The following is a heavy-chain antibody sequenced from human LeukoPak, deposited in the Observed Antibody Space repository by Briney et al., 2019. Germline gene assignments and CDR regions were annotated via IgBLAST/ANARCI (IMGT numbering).Heavy chain of an antibody. D-gene: IGHD6-13*01. CDR3: ARDRAAAGLNNWFDP. J-gene: IGHJ5*02. CDR2: IIPSLGTA. Sequence: GASVKVSCKASGGTFSSYAISWVRQAPGQGLEWMGGIIPSLGTANYAQRFKGRVTITADEATSTAYMELSSLRSEDTAVYYCARDRAAAGLNNWFDPWGEGTRVTVSS. CDR1: GGTFSSYA. V-gene: IGHV1-69*13.